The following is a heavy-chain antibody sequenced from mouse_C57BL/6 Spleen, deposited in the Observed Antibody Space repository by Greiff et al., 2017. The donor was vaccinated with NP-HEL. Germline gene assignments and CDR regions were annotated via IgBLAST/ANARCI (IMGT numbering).Heavy chain of an antibody. CDR3: ARDRLDYYGSSPFAY. D-gene: IGHD1-1*01. CDR2: ISDGGSYT. CDR1: GFTFSSYA. Sequence: EVQLQESGGGLVKPGGSLKLSCAASGFTFSSYAMSWVRQTPEKRLEWVATISDGGSYTYYPDNVKGRFTISRDNAKNNLYLQMSHLKSEDTAMYYCARDRLDYYGSSPFAYWGQGTLVTVSA. V-gene: IGHV5-4*01. J-gene: IGHJ3*01.